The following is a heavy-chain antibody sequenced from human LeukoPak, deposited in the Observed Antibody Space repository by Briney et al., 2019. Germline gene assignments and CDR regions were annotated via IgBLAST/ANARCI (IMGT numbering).Heavy chain of an antibody. V-gene: IGHV3-48*01. Sequence: GGSLRLSCAASAFTLNNYSMAWVRQAPGKGLEWISYISSSSRTIYYADSVKGRFTISRDNAKNSLSVQMTTLRAEDTAVYYCAKAPHYYDSSGHPIDYWGQGTLVTVSS. CDR3: AKAPHYYDSSGHPIDY. D-gene: IGHD3-22*01. J-gene: IGHJ4*02. CDR1: AFTLNNYS. CDR2: ISSSSRTI.